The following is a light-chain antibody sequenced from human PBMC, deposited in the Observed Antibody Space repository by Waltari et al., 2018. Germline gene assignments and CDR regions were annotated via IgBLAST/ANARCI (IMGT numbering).Light chain of an antibody. CDR2: EVI. CDR3: CSYSGSSTWV. Sequence: QSALTQPASVSGYPGHPHTISCTGTSSDVGSYQLAFWYQQYPGKAPKLIIHEVIKRPSGVSNRFAGSKSGNTACLTVSELQAEDEADYYCCSYSGSSTWVFGGGTKVTVL. J-gene: IGLJ3*02. V-gene: IGLV2-23*02. CDR1: SSDVGSYQL.